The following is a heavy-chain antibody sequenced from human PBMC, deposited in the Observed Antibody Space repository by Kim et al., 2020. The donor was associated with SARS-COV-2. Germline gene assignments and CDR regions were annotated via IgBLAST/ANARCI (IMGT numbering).Heavy chain of an antibody. V-gene: IGHV3-30*04. D-gene: IGHD6-19*01. CDR2: ISYDGSNK. CDR1: GFTFSSYA. J-gene: IGHJ6*02. CDR3: AREGVSGWYGTYYYYGMDV. Sequence: GGSLRLSCAASGFTFSSYAMHWVRQAPGKGLEWVAVISYDGSNKYYADSVKGRFTISRDNSKNTLYLQMNSLRAEDTAVYYCAREGVSGWYGTYYYYGMDVWGQGTTVTVSS.